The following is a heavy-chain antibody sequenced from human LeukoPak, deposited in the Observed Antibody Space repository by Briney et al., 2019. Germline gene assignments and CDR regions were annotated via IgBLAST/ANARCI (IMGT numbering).Heavy chain of an antibody. J-gene: IGHJ4*02. D-gene: IGHD3-3*01. CDR1: GGTFSSYA. CDR2: IIPIFGTA. V-gene: IGHV1-69*05. Sequence: SVKVSCKASGGTFSSYAISWVRQAPGQGLEWMGGIIPIFGTANYAQKFQGRVTITTDESTSTAYMELSSLRSEDTAVYYCPSDKVKSSYDFWSGYYTVVIDYRGQGTLVTVSS. CDR3: PSDKVKSSYDFWSGYYTVVIDY.